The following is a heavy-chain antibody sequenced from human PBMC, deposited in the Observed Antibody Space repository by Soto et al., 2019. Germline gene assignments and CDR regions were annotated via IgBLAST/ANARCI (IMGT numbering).Heavy chain of an antibody. CDR2: INPNSGGT. V-gene: IGHV1-2*04. CDR1: GYTFTGYY. Sequence: GASVKVSCKASGYTFTGYYMHWVRQAPGQGLEWMGWINPNSGGTNYAQKFQGWVTMTRDTSISTAYMELSSLRSEDTAVYYCAAETSSSWLAPYYYYYGMDVWGQGTTVTVSS. CDR3: AAETSSSWLAPYYYYYGMDV. D-gene: IGHD6-13*01. J-gene: IGHJ6*02.